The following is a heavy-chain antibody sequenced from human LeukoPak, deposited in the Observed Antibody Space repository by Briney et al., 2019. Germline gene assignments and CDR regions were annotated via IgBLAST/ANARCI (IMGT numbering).Heavy chain of an antibody. CDR2: IYPGDSDT. J-gene: IGHJ4*02. D-gene: IGHD3-9*01. CDR3: ARLSRVPGADWEN. V-gene: IGHV5-51*01. CDR1: GYSFTSYW. Sequence: GESLKISCKGSGYSFTSYWIGWVRQMPGKGLEWMGIIYPGDSDTRYSPSFQGQVTISADKFISTAYLQWSSLKASDTAMYYCARLSRVPGADWENWGQGTLVTVSS.